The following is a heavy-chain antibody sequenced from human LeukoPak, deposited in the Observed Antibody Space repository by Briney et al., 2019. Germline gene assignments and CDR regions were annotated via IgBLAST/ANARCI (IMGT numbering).Heavy chain of an antibody. CDR3: ATHQPLPIVRDYMTTESY. D-gene: IGHD4-17*01. J-gene: IGHJ4*02. CDR1: GFTFSNYG. V-gene: IGHV3-30*03. CDR2: ISYDGSNK. Sequence: GGSLRLSCAASGFTFSNYGMHWVRQAPGKGLEWVAVISYDGSNKYYADSVKGRFTISRDNSKNTLYLQMNSLRAEDTAVYYCATHQPLPIVRDYMTTESYWGQGTLVTVSS.